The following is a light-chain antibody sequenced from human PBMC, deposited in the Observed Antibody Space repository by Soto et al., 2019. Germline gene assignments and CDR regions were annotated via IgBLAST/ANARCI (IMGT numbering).Light chain of an antibody. CDR3: TSYARSNNVL. Sequence: QSALTQPPSASGSPGQSVAISCTGTSSDIGGYNFVSWYQQHPGKAPTVLIYEVSKRASGVPDRFSGSKSGNTASLTVTGLQAEDEADYYCTSYARSNNVLFGGGTKVTVL. J-gene: IGLJ2*01. CDR1: SSDIGGYNF. CDR2: EVS. V-gene: IGLV2-8*01.